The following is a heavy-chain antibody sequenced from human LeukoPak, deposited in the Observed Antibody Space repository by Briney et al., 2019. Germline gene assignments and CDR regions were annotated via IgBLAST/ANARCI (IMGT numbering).Heavy chain of an antibody. D-gene: IGHD2-15*01. CDR3: ASLCGGSCSNDY. V-gene: IGHV1-69*06. CDR1: GGTFTSYA. Sequence: GSSVKLSCKASGGTFTSYAISWVGQAPGQGLEWMGGMIPIFGTANYAQKFQGRVTITADNSTSTPYMGLSSLGSEDTAVYYCASLCGGSCSNDYWGQGTLVTVSS. CDR2: MIPIFGTA. J-gene: IGHJ4*02.